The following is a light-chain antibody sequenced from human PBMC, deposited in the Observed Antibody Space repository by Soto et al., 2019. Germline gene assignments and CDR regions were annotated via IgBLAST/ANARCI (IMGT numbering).Light chain of an antibody. CDR2: GAS. Sequence: IVRKQSADTLSMAPGGSAILNTRASQSLNRDLAWYQQKPGQSPRLLIYGASTRATGIPARFSGSGSGTDFTLTISSLEPEDFAVYYCQQRSNWPTFGQGTRLEI. V-gene: IGKV3-11*01. CDR1: QSLNRD. J-gene: IGKJ5*01. CDR3: QQRSNWPT.